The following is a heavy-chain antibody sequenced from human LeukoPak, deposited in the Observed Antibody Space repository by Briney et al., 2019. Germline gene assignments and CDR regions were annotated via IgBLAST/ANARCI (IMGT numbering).Heavy chain of an antibody. V-gene: IGHV1-8*01. CDR1: GYTFTSYD. CDR3: ARSPRIKAAGTLGCFDP. J-gene: IGHJ5*02. Sequence: ASVKVSCKASGYTFTSYDINWVRQATGQGLEWMGWMNPNSGNTGYAQKFQGRVTMTRNTSISTAYMELSSLRSEDTAVYYCARSPRIKAAGTLGCFDPWGQGTLVTVSS. D-gene: IGHD6-13*01. CDR2: MNPNSGNT.